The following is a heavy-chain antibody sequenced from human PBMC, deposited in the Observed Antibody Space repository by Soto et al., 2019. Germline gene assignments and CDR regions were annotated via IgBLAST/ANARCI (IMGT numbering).Heavy chain of an antibody. V-gene: IGHV4-34*01. Sequence: QVQLQQWGAGLLKPSETLSLTCAVYGGSFSGYYWSWIRQPPGKGLEWIGEINHSGSTNYNPSLKSRVTISVDTSKNQFSLKLSSVTAADTAVYYCARGGLRITIFGARPFDYWGQGTLVTVSS. CDR2: INHSGST. CDR3: ARGGLRITIFGARPFDY. D-gene: IGHD3-3*01. CDR1: GGSFSGYY. J-gene: IGHJ4*02.